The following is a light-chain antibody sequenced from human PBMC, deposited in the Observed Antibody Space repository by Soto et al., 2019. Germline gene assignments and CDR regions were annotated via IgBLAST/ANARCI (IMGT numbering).Light chain of an antibody. CDR3: QQYGSSPRT. CDR2: GAS. V-gene: IGKV3-20*01. J-gene: IGKJ1*01. CDR1: QSVSSNY. Sequence: ELVLTQSPGILSLSPGERATLSCRASQSVSSNYLAWYQQKPGQAPRFLIYGASSRATGIPDRFSGSGSGTDFTLTITRLEPEDFAVYYCQQYGSSPRTFGQGTKVEIK.